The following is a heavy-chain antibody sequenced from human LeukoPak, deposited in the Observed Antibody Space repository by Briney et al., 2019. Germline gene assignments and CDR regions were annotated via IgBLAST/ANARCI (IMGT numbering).Heavy chain of an antibody. CDR2: IKQDGSEK. V-gene: IGHV3-7*01. CDR3: ARDPDDYYDSSGYYFDY. J-gene: IGHJ4*02. CDR1: GFTFSSYW. Sequence: GGSLRLSCAASGFTFSSYWMSWVRQAPGKGLEWVANIKQDGSEKYYVDSVKGRFTISRDNAKNSLYLQMNSLRAEDTAVYYCARDPDDYYDSSGYYFDYWGRGTLVTVSS. D-gene: IGHD3-22*01.